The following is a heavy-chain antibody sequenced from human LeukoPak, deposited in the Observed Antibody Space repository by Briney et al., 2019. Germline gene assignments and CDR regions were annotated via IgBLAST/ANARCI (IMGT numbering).Heavy chain of an antibody. CDR2: IKPDGSEK. D-gene: IGHD1-26*01. V-gene: IGHV3-7*05. Sequence: GGSLRLSCAASAFTFRTYWMSWVRQAPGKGLEWVAMIKPDGSEKYYVDSVKGLFTISRDNAKNSLYLQMSSLRAEDTAVHYCTRDASGDTNSGPRMDVWGQGTTVTVSS. CDR1: AFTFRTYW. J-gene: IGHJ6*02. CDR3: TRDASGDTNSGPRMDV.